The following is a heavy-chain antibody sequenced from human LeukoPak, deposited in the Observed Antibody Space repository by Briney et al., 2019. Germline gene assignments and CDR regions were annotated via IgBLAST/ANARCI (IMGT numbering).Heavy chain of an antibody. J-gene: IGHJ1*01. D-gene: IGHD3-22*01. Sequence: ASVKVSCKASEYTFTSYYMHWVRQAPGQGLEWMGIINPSGGSTSYAQKFQGRVTMTRDTSTSTVYMELSSLRSEDTAVYYCASGDYYDSSGYYGNEYFQHWGQGTLVTVSS. CDR1: EYTFTSYY. CDR3: ASGDYYDSSGYYGNEYFQH. V-gene: IGHV1-46*01. CDR2: INPSGGST.